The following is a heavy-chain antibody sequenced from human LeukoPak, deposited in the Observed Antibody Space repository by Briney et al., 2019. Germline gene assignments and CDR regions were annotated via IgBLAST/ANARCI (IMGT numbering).Heavy chain of an antibody. CDR3: AREASPAPGASYYFDS. J-gene: IGHJ4*02. V-gene: IGHV4-59*12. D-gene: IGHD3-10*01. CDR1: GGSISSYS. Sequence: SEPLSLTCNVPGGSISSYSWSWIRQLPGKGLDWIGYFYYSGSTNYNPSLKSRVTISVETSKNEFSLELSSVTPEDTAVYYCAREASPAPGASYYFDSWGQGPRVTVSS. CDR2: FYYSGST.